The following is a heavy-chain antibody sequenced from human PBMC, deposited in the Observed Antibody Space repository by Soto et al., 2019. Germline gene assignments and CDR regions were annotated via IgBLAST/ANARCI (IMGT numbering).Heavy chain of an antibody. Sequence: QVQVVESGGGLVNPGGSLRLSCAASGFTFSDYYMSWIRQAPGKGLDWISYISSGGSSTMYADSVKGRFTISRDNAKNSLYLQMDSLRVEDTAVYYCARGRQVGSTGYYFDNWGQGTLLTVSS. J-gene: IGHJ4*02. CDR1: GFTFSDYY. D-gene: IGHD1-26*01. CDR3: ARGRQVGSTGYYFDN. CDR2: ISSGGSST. V-gene: IGHV3-11*06.